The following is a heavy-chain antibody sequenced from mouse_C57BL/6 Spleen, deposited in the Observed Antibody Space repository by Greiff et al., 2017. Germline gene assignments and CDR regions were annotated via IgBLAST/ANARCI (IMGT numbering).Heavy chain of an antibody. CDR2: IYPGSGST. V-gene: IGHV1-55*01. J-gene: IGHJ1*03. CDR1: GYTFTSYW. Sequence: QVQLQQPGAELVKPGASVKMSCKASGYTFTSYWITWVKQRPGQGLEWIGDIYPGSGSTNYNEKFKSKATLTVDTSSSTAYMQLSSLTSEDSAVYYCARHGSSYPNWYFDVWGTGTTVTVSS. CDR3: ARHGSSYPNWYFDV. D-gene: IGHD1-1*01.